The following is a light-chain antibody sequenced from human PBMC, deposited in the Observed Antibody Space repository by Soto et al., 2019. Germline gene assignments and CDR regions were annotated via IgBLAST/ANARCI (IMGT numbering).Light chain of an antibody. CDR2: GAS. V-gene: IGKV3-15*01. Sequence: EIVLTQSPAALSVSPGGRATLSCRASQDVMYDLAWYQQKPGQAPRLLVYGASTRATDAPPRFRGSGSGREFSLTISSLQSEDFATYYCQQHNDYTAVTFGQGTKVEIK. J-gene: IGKJ2*01. CDR1: QDVMYD. CDR3: QQHNDYTAVT.